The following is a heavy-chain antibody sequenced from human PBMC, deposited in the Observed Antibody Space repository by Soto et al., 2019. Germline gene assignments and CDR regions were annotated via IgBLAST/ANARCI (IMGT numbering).Heavy chain of an antibody. CDR2: IFSNDEK. Sequence: QVTLKESGPVLVNPTETLTLTCTVSGFSLSNARMGVSWIRQPPGKALEWLAHIFSNDEKSYSTSLKSRLTISKDTSKSQVVLTMTNMDPVDTATYYCARINYDFWSGYYSNWYFDLWGRGTLVTVSS. CDR3: ARINYDFWSGYYSNWYFDL. J-gene: IGHJ2*01. V-gene: IGHV2-26*01. D-gene: IGHD3-3*01. CDR1: GFSLSNARMG.